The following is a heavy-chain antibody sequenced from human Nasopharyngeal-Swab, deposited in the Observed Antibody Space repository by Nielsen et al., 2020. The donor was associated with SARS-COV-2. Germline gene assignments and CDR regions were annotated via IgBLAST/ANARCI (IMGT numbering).Heavy chain of an antibody. CDR3: AKLDMVRGVIITSYAFDI. Sequence: VRQMPGQGLEWVAVISYDGSNKYYADSVKGRFTISRGNSMNTLYLQMNSLRAEDTAVYYCAKLDMVRGVIITSYAFDIWGQGTMVTVSS. V-gene: IGHV3-30*18. CDR2: ISYDGSNK. D-gene: IGHD3-10*01. J-gene: IGHJ3*02.